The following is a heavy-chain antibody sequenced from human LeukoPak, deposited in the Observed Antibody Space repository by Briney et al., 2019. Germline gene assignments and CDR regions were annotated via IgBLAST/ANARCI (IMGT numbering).Heavy chain of an antibody. CDR3: AKDPFRLRFGDFYYFDY. D-gene: IGHD3-10*01. J-gene: IGHJ4*02. V-gene: IGHV3-7*03. Sequence: PGGSLRLSCAVSGFTFSSHYMSWVRQAPGKGLEWEAQIKRDGSDNNCVDSVKGRFTISRDNSNNTLYLQMNSLRAEDTAVYYCAKDPFRLRFGDFYYFDYWGQGTLVTVSS. CDR1: GFTFSSHY. CDR2: IKRDGSDN.